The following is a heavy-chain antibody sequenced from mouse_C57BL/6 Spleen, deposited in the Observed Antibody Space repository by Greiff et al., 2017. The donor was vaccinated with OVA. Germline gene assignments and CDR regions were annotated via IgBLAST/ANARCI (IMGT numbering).Heavy chain of an antibody. V-gene: IGHV1-61*01. CDR2: IYTSDSET. J-gene: IGHJ3*01. Sequence: QVQLQQPGAELVRPGSSVKLSCKSSGYTFTSYWMDWVKQSPGQGLEWIGNIYTSDSETHYNQKFKDKAPLTVDKSSSTVYLQLSSLTSEDSAVYYCARQLGPAWFAYWGQGTLVTVSA. D-gene: IGHD4-1*02. CDR3: ARQLGPAWFAY. CDR1: GYTFTSYW.